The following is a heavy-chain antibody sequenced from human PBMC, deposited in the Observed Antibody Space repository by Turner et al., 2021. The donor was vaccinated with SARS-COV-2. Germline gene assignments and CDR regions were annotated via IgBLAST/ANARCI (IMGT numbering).Heavy chain of an antibody. CDR3: ARWDNYYDSSGYYPDAFDI. J-gene: IGHJ3*02. V-gene: IGHV3-21*01. CDR1: GFTFSSYS. D-gene: IGHD3-22*01. Sequence: EVQLVESGGGLVKHGGSLRLSCAASGFTFSSYSMNWVRKAPGKGLEWVSSISSSSSYIYYADSVKGRFTISRDNAKNSLYLQMNSLRAEDTAVYYCARWDNYYDSSGYYPDAFDIWGQGTMVTVSS. CDR2: ISSSSSYI.